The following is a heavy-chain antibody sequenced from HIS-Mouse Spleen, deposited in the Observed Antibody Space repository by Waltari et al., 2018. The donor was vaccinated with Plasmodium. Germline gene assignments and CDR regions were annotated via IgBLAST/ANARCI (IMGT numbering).Heavy chain of an antibody. CDR3: ARVTSSGVYWYFDL. Sequence: QVQLQQWGAGLLKPSETLTLTCAVYGGSFSGYYWSWIRQPPGKGLEWIGEINHSGSTNDNPTLKGGVTISVDTSKNQFSLKLSSVTAADTAVDYCARVTSSGVYWYFDLWGRGTLVTVSS. J-gene: IGHJ2*01. V-gene: IGHV4-34*01. D-gene: IGHD3-3*01. CDR1: GGSFSGYY. CDR2: INHSGST.